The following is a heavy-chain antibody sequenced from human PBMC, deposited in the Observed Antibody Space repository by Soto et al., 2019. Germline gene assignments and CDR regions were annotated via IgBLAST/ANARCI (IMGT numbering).Heavy chain of an antibody. CDR3: ASGRGLLWFGEFYYGMDV. V-gene: IGHV1-69*13. CDR1: GGTFSSYA. J-gene: IGHJ6*02. CDR2: IIPIFGTA. Sequence: ASVKVSCKASGGTFSSYAISWVRQAPGQGLEWMGGIIPIFGTANYAQKFQGRVTITADESTSTAYMELSSLRSEDTAVYYCASGRGLLWFGEFYYGMDVWGQGTTVTVSS. D-gene: IGHD3-10*01.